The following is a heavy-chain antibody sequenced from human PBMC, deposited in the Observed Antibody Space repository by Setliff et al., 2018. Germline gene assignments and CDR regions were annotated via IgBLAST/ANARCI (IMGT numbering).Heavy chain of an antibody. D-gene: IGHD6-13*01. V-gene: IGHV1-46*01. CDR3: ARAGMAAANRKGVFEY. Sequence: ASVKVSCKASGYSLITWVRQAPGQGPEWMGIINIGGGSASYAQKFQDRVTMTRDTSTSTVYIEVSSLRSEDTAVYFCARAGMAAANRKGVFEYWGQGTLVTVSS. CDR2: INIGGGSA. CDR1: GYSLIT. J-gene: IGHJ4*02.